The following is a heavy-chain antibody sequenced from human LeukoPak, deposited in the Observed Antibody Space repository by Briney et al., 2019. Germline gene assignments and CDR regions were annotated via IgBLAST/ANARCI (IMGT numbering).Heavy chain of an antibody. CDR2: INPNSGGT. V-gene: IGHV1-2*02. CDR1: GYTFTGYC. J-gene: IGHJ6*03. D-gene: IGHD2-15*01. Sequence: ASVKVSCKASGYTFTGYCMHWVRQAPGQGLEWMGWINPNSGGTNYAQKFQGRVTMTRDTSISTAYMELSRLRSDDTAVYYCARGNKRYCSGGSCNSPTRYYYMDVWGKGTTVTVSS. CDR3: ARGNKRYCSGGSCNSPTRYYYMDV.